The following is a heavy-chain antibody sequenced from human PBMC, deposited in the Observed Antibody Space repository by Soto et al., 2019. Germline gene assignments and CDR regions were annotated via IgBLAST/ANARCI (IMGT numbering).Heavy chain of an antibody. J-gene: IGHJ4*02. D-gene: IGHD6-13*01. V-gene: IGHV1-18*01. Sequence: ASVKVSCKASGYTFTSYGISWVRQAPGQGLEWMGWISAYNGNTNYAQKLQGRVTMTTDTSTSTAYMELRSLRSDDTAVYYCARVIAAALLSGSNFDYWGQGTLVTVSS. CDR3: ARVIAAALLSGSNFDY. CDR2: ISAYNGNT. CDR1: GYTFTSYG.